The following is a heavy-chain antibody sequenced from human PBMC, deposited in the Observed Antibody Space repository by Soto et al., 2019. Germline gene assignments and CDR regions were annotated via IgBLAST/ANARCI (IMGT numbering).Heavy chain of an antibody. V-gene: IGHV4-31*03. Sequence: QVQLQESGPGLVKPSQTLSHTCTVSGGYISSGGYYWSWIRQHPGKRLEWIGYIYYSGSTYYNPSLKSRVTISVDTAKNQFSLKLSSVTAADTAVYYCAREYGSGSYRFDYWGQGTLVTVSS. CDR2: IYYSGST. D-gene: IGHD3-10*01. CDR3: AREYGSGSYRFDY. J-gene: IGHJ4*02. CDR1: GGYISSGGYY.